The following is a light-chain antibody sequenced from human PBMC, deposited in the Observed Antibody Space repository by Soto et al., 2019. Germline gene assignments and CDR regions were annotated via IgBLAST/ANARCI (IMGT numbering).Light chain of an antibody. V-gene: IGKV3-20*01. Sequence: EIVWTQSAGTLSLAPGERATLSCRASQSVSNNYLAWYQQKPGQAPRLLIYGASNRATGIPDRFSGSGSGTDFTLTISRLEPEDFAVYYCQQYGSSGTFGQGTKVDIK. J-gene: IGKJ1*01. CDR1: QSVSNNY. CDR3: QQYGSSGT. CDR2: GAS.